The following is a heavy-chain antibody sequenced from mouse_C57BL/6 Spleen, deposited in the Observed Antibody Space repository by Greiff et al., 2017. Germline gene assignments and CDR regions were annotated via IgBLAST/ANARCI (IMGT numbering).Heavy chain of an antibody. D-gene: IGHD2-3*01. Sequence: EVQLVESGGDLVKPGGSLKLSCAASGFTFSSYGMSWVRQTPDKRLEWVATISSGGSYTYYPDSVTGRFTISRDNAKNTLYLQMSSLKSEDTAMYYCARRNDGYYDYWGQGTTLTVSS. CDR1: GFTFSSYG. V-gene: IGHV5-6*01. CDR3: ARRNDGYYDY. CDR2: ISSGGSYT. J-gene: IGHJ2*01.